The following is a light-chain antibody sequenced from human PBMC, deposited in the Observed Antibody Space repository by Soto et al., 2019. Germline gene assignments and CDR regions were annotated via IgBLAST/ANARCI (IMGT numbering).Light chain of an antibody. CDR2: GAS. CDR1: QTVGKNY. Sequence: IVLTQSPGTLSLSPGEGATLSCRASQTVGKNYLAWYQQKSGQAPRLLIHGASNRATGIPERFSGSGSGTDFTLTISRLEPEDFVAYYCQQHAVSMYTFGQGTKLEI. J-gene: IGKJ2*01. V-gene: IGKV3-20*01. CDR3: QQHAVSMYT.